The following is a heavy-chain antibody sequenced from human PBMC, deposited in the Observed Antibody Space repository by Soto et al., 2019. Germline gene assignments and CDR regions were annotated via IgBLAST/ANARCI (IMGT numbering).Heavy chain of an antibody. D-gene: IGHD2-2*01. CDR2: INHSGST. V-gene: IGHV4-34*01. CDR3: ARGILVSWFDP. Sequence: PSETLSLTCAVYGGSFSGYYWSWIRQPPGKGLEWIGEINHSGSTNYNPSLKSRVTISVDTSKNQFSLKLSSVTAADTAVYYCARGILVSWFDPWGQGTLVTVSS. CDR1: GGSFSGYY. J-gene: IGHJ5*02.